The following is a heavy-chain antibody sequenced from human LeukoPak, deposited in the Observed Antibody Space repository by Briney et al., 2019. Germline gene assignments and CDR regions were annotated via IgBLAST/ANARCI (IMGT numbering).Heavy chain of an antibody. CDR2: VYRGGDT. J-gene: IGHJ4*02. CDR1: GVNVSTDY. Sequence: GGSLRLSCAASGVNVSTDYMSWVRQAPGKGLQWVSLVYRGGDTYYADSVKCRFTIYRHNSKNTLFLQMNGLRTEDTAIYYCASRMTFGGPGTLVTVSS. V-gene: IGHV3-53*04. CDR3: ASRMTF. D-gene: IGHD2/OR15-2a*01.